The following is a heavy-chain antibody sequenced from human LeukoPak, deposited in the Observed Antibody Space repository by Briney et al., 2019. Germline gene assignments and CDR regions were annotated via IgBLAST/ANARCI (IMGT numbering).Heavy chain of an antibody. CDR1: GGSLSSYY. CDR3: ARGNWNPLDN. J-gene: IGHJ4*02. V-gene: IGHV4-4*07. CDR2: IYTSGST. Sequence: PSETLSLTRTVSGGSLSSYYWSWIRQPAAKGLEWIGRIYTSGSTNYNPSLKSRVTMSVDTSKNQFPLKLSSVTAADTAVYYCARGNWNPLDNWGQGTLVTVSS. D-gene: IGHD1-1*01.